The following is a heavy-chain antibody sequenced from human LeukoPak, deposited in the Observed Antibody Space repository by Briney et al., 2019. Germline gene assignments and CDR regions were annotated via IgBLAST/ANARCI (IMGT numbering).Heavy chain of an antibody. Sequence: GSLRLSCAASGFTFDDYAMHWVRQAPGKGLEWVSLISWDGGSTYYADSVKGRFTISRDNSKNSLYLQMNSLRAEDTALYYCAKDLSMTKRYYYYGMDVWGQGTTVTVSS. V-gene: IGHV3-43D*03. CDR2: ISWDGGST. CDR3: AKDLSMTKRYYYYGMDV. J-gene: IGHJ6*02. D-gene: IGHD4-11*01. CDR1: GFTFDDYA.